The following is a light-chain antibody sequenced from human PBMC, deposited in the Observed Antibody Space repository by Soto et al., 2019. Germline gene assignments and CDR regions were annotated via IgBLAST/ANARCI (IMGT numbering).Light chain of an antibody. CDR3: QHYGSSPT. CDR2: GAS. CDR1: QSVSSN. J-gene: IGKJ1*01. Sequence: EIVMTQSPATLSVSPGERATLSCRASQSVSSNLAWYKQKPGQAPRLLLYGASNRATGIPDRFIVIGSGTDFTLTISRLEPEEFAVDDCQHYGSSPTFVQGTKVDIK. V-gene: IGKV3-20*01.